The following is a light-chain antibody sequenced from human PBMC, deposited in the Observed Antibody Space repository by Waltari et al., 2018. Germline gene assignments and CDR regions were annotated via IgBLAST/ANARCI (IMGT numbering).Light chain of an antibody. V-gene: IGKV1-39*01. J-gene: IGKJ3*01. Sequence: DIQMTQSPSSLSASIGDRVTITCRASQTISPFLNWYQQKPGKAPKLLVYLASNLQSGVPSKFSGRGSGTDFTLTISSLQPDDFATYFCHQTYNSPFTFGPGTKVDVK. CDR2: LAS. CDR1: QTISPF. CDR3: HQTYNSPFT.